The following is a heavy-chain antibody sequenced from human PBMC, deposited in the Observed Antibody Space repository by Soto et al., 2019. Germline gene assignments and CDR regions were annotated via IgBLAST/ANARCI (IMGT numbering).Heavy chain of an antibody. Sequence: SETLSLTCAVSGGSISSGGYSWSWIRQPPGKGLEGIGYIYHSGSIYYNPSLKSRVTISVDRSKNQFSLKLSSVTAADTAVYYCGRISSHGDXAYWGQGTLVTVSS. CDR1: GGSISSGGYS. CDR2: IYHSGSI. V-gene: IGHV4-30-2*01. CDR3: GRISSHGDXAY. D-gene: IGHD2-21*01. J-gene: IGHJ4*02.